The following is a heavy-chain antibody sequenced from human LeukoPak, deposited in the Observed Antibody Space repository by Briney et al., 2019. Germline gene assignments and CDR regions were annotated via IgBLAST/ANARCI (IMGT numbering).Heavy chain of an antibody. CDR1: GYSFTTYG. D-gene: IGHD6-6*01. J-gene: IGHJ4*02. CDR2: VNPNSGGT. V-gene: IGHV1-2*02. CDR3: AGGPGASSFGDY. Sequence: ASVKVSCKASGYSFTTYGISWVRQAPGQGLEWMGWVNPNSGGTKFAQKFQGRVIMTRDTAISTAYMELLSLGSDDTAVYYCAGGPGASSFGDYWGQGTLVTVSS.